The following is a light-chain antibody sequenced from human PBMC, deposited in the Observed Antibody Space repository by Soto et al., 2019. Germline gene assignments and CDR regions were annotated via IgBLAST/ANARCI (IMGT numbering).Light chain of an antibody. CDR3: QQYGSLSWT. V-gene: IGKV3-20*01. CDR2: GAS. J-gene: IGKJ1*01. Sequence: EIVLTQSPGTLSLSPGERATLTCRASQSVSSNYLAWYQQKAGQAPRLLIYGASIRATGIPDRFSGSGSGTDFTLTISRLEPEDFAVYYCQQYGSLSWTFGQGTKVEIK. CDR1: QSVSSNY.